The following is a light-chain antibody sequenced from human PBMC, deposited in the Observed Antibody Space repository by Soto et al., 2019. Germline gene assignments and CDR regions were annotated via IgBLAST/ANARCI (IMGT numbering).Light chain of an antibody. V-gene: IGKV3-11*01. CDR1: RSVSSY. J-gene: IGKJ1*01. CDR3: QQHSHWPPWT. Sequence: EIVLTQSPATLSLSPGESATLSCRASRSVSSYLAWYQQKPGQAPRLLIYDASIRATGIPARFSGSGSGTDFTLTISNLEPEDFAVYYCQQHSHWPPWTFGQGTKVDIK. CDR2: DAS.